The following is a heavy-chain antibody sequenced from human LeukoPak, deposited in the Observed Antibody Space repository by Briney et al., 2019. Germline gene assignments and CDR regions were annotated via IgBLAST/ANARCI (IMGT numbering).Heavy chain of an antibody. Sequence: ASVKVSCKASGYTFTSYYIHWVRQAPGQGLEWMGILNPSGGSTSYAQKFQGRVTMTRDTSTSTVYMELSSLRSDDTAVYYCTRATIFGVVVHYYYMDVWGEGTTVTVSS. J-gene: IGHJ6*03. CDR3: TRATIFGVVVHYYYMDV. V-gene: IGHV1-46*03. CDR2: LNPSGGST. CDR1: GYTFTSYY. D-gene: IGHD3-3*01.